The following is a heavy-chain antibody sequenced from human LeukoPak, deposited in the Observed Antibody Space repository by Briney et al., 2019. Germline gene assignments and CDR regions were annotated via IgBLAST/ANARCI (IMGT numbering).Heavy chain of an antibody. V-gene: IGHV7-4-1*02. CDR1: GYTFTSYA. CDR2: INTNTGNP. D-gene: IGHD4-11*01. CDR3: ARDTHLYSNYLYYFDY. J-gene: IGHJ4*02. Sequence: ASVKVSCKASGYTFTSYAMNWERQAPGQGLEWMGWINTNTGNPTYAQGFTGRFVFSLDTSVSTAYLQISSLKAEDTAVYYCARDTHLYSNYLYYFDYWGQGTLVIVSS.